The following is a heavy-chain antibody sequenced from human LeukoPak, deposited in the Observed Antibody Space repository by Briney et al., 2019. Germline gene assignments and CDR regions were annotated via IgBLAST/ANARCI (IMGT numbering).Heavy chain of an antibody. V-gene: IGHV3-23*01. J-gene: IGHJ4*02. Sequence: GGSLRLSCAASGFTFSSYAVSWVRQAPGKGLEWVSAISGSGGSTYYADSVKGRFTISRDNSKNALYLQMNSLRAEDTAVYYCAKDTVSGSYQDYWGQGTLVTVSS. CDR3: AKDTVSGSYQDY. CDR2: ISGSGGST. CDR1: GFTFSSYA. D-gene: IGHD3-10*01.